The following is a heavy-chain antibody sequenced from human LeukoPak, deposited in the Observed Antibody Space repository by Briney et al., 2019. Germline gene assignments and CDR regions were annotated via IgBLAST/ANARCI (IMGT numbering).Heavy chain of an antibody. D-gene: IGHD3-10*01. Sequence: PGGSLRLSCAASGFTFSDYYMSWIRQAPGKGLAWVSYISSSGSTIYYADSVKGRFTISRDNAKNSLYLQMNSLRAEDTAVYYCARGPGAPGSYYYYYGMDVWGQGTTVTVSS. J-gene: IGHJ6*02. V-gene: IGHV3-11*01. CDR3: ARGPGAPGSYYYYYGMDV. CDR2: ISSSGSTI. CDR1: GFTFSDYY.